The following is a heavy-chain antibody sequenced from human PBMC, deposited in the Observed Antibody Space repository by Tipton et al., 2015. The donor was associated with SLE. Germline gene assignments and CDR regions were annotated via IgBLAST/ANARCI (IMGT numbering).Heavy chain of an antibody. J-gene: IGHJ4*02. Sequence: TLSLTCAVYGGSFSAYYWSWIRQPPGKGLEWIGEINHSGSTNYNPSLKSRVTISVDTSKNQFSLKLSSVTAAGTALYYCARPGSPFWSGYPFDYWGQGTLVTVSS. CDR3: ARPGSPFWSGYPFDY. D-gene: IGHD3-3*01. CDR1: GGSFSAYY. V-gene: IGHV4-34*01. CDR2: INHSGST.